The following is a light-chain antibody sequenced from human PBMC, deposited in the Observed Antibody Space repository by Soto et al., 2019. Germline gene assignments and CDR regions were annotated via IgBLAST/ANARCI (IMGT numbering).Light chain of an antibody. CDR1: QIINRY. CDR3: QQSYSMPIT. J-gene: IGKJ5*01. CDR2: SVS. Sequence: DIQMTQSPSSLSASVGDKVTITCRASQIINRYLSWYQQKPGSAPKLLIYSVSVLGSGVPARFNGSGSGTDFTLTINGLQPEDFATYYCQQSYSMPITFGEGTRLDIK. V-gene: IGKV1-39*01.